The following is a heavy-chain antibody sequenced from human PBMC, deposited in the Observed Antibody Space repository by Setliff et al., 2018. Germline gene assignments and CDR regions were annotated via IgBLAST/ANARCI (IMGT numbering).Heavy chain of an antibody. D-gene: IGHD5-12*01. V-gene: IGHV4-38-2*01. J-gene: IGHJ4*02. CDR1: GYSINSPFT. Sequence: SETLSLTCAVSGYSINSPFTWGWIRQPPGKGLEWIGTIFDNGSTFYNPSLNSRVTMSIDTSKNQFSLKMTSVTAADTAMYFCAGTPARGTTWLSPFDYWGQGTLVTVSS. CDR3: AGTPARGTTWLSPFDY. CDR2: IFDNGST.